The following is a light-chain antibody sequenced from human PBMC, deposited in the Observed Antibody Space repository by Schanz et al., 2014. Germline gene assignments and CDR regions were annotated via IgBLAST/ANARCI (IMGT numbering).Light chain of an antibody. CDR1: QSLSSIY. J-gene: IGKJ2*01. Sequence: EIVMTQSPGTLSLSPGDRATLSCRASQSLSSIYLAWYQQKPGQAPRLLIYGASNRAAGIPDRFSGSGSGTDFTLSISRLEPEDFAVYYCQQYGSSPRTFGQGTKLEIK. CDR2: GAS. V-gene: IGKV3-20*01. CDR3: QQYGSSPRT.